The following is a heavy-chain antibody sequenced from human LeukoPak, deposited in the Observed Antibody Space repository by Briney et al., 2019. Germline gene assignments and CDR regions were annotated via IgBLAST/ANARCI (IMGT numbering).Heavy chain of an antibody. Sequence: SETLSLTCTVSGGSISSSSYYWGWIRQPPGKGLEWMGSIYYSGSTYYNPSLKSRVTISVDTSKNQFSLKLSSVTAADTAVYYCARHLDYYYYMDVWGKGTTVTISS. J-gene: IGHJ6*03. V-gene: IGHV4-39*01. CDR1: GGSISSSSYY. CDR3: ARHLDYYYYMDV. CDR2: IYYSGST.